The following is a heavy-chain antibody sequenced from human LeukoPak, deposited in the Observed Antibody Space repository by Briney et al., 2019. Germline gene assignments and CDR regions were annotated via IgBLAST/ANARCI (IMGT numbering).Heavy chain of an antibody. J-gene: IGHJ4*02. CDR2: INSDGSST. V-gene: IGHV3-74*01. D-gene: IGHD3-22*01. Sequence: SGGSLRLSCAASGFTFSSYWMHWVRQAPGKGLVWVSRINSDGSSTSYADSVKGRFTISRDNAKNTLYLQMNSLRAEDTAVYYCAREQGYYSVPGYWGQGTLVTVSS. CDR1: GFTFSSYW. CDR3: AREQGYYSVPGY.